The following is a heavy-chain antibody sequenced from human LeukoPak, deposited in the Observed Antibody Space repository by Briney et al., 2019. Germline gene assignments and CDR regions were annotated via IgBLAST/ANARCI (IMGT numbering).Heavy chain of an antibody. D-gene: IGHD5-18*01. J-gene: IGHJ4*02. Sequence: PGGSLRLSCAESGFTFSSYGMHWVRQAPGKGLEWVAVIWYDGSNKYYTDSVKGRFTISRENTTKTLYLQMKSVRDEDTPVYYCSRQYSYGTIYFDYWCQGTLVTVSS. CDR2: IWYDGSNK. CDR3: SRQYSYGTIYFDY. CDR1: GFTFSSYG. V-gene: IGHV3-33*01.